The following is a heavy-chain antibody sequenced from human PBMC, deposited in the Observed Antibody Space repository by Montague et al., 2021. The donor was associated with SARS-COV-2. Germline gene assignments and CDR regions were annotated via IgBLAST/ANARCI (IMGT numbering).Heavy chain of an antibody. J-gene: IGHJ5*02. Sequence: SETLSLTCTVSGDSVDSDCWSWVRQPPGERLEWIGHIHYTGSTEYNPSLKSRASISADASKNSLSLSLASVTAADTAVYYCAREQDSASYFDLWGQGILVTVSS. V-gene: IGHV4-59*02. D-gene: IGHD3/OR15-3a*01. CDR2: IHYTGST. CDR3: AREQDSASYFDL. CDR1: GDSVDSDC.